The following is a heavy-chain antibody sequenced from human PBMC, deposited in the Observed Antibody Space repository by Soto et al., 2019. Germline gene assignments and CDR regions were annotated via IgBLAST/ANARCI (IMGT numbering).Heavy chain of an antibody. CDR1: GYSFTTYW. V-gene: IGHV5-51*01. CDR3: ARPFDTSGWSDH. J-gene: IGHJ5*02. CDR2: IYPGGSDT. Sequence: GESLKISCKGSGYSFTTYWIAWVRQMPGKGLECMGIIYPGGSDTRYSPSFQGQVTISADKSINTAYLQWSSLKASDSAIYYCARPFDTSGWSDHWRQGTLVTVPS. D-gene: IGHD6-19*01.